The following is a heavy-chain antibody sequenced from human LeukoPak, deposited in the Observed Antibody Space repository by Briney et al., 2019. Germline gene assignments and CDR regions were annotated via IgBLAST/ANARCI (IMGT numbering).Heavy chain of an antibody. V-gene: IGHV4-4*07. J-gene: IGHJ4*02. CDR1: GGSINSTDYY. CDR2: IYSTGIT. Sequence: SETLSLTCTVSGGSINSTDYYWSWVRQPAGKGPEWIGRIYSTGITKYNPSLKSRVIISVDTSKNQFSLKLSSVTAADTAVYYCAREVSSWYYFDYWGQGTLVTVSS. CDR3: AREVSSWYYFDY. D-gene: IGHD6-13*01.